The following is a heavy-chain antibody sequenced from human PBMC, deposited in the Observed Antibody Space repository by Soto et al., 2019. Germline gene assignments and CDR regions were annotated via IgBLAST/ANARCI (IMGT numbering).Heavy chain of an antibody. Sequence: SETLSLTCAVYGGSFSGYYWSWIRQPPGKGLEWIGEINHSGSTNYNPSLKSRVTISVDTSKNQFSLKLSSVTAADAAVYFCARHPTMALNWFNPWGQGTLVTVSS. J-gene: IGHJ5*02. V-gene: IGHV4-34*01. D-gene: IGHD3-10*01. CDR3: ARHPTMALNWFNP. CDR2: INHSGST. CDR1: GGSFSGYY.